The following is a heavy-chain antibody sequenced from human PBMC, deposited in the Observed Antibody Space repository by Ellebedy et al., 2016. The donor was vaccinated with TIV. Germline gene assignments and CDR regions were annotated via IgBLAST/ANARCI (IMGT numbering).Heavy chain of an antibody. Sequence: SETLSLTXAVYAGSFSGYYWSWIRQPPGKGLEWIGEINHSGSTNYNPSLKSRVTISVDTSKNQFSLRLRSVTAADTAVYYCARGTVALQLLKYFDSWGQGTLVTVST. CDR3: ARGTVALQLLKYFDS. D-gene: IGHD6-19*01. CDR1: AGSFSGYY. CDR2: INHSGST. J-gene: IGHJ4*02. V-gene: IGHV4-34*01.